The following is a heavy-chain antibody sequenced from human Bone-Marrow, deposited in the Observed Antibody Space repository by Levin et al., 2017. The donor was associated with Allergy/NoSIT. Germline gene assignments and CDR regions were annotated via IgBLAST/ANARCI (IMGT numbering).Heavy chain of an antibody. CDR2: IYHSGSS. CDR3: ARLQRGYSSEIDY. Sequence: SETLSLTCTVSGSSISSGYYWGWIRQPPGKGLEWIGNIYHSGSSYYDPSLKSRVAIPVDASKNQFSLKLTSVTAADAAVYYCARLQRGYSSEIDYWGQGTLVTVSS. J-gene: IGHJ4*02. V-gene: IGHV4-38-2*02. D-gene: IGHD5-18*01. CDR1: GSSISSGYY.